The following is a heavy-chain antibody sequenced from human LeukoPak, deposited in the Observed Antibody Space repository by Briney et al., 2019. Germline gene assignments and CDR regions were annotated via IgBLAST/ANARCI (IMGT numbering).Heavy chain of an antibody. CDR3: ARRSWFDP. CDR2: IYYSGST. CDR1: GGSISSSSYY. V-gene: IGHV4-39*01. J-gene: IGHJ5*02. Sequence: SETLSLTCTVSGGSISSSSYYWGWIRQPPGKGLEWIGSIYYSGSTYYNPSLKSRVTISVDTSKNQFSLKLSSVTAADTAVYYCARRSWFDPWAREPWSPSPQ.